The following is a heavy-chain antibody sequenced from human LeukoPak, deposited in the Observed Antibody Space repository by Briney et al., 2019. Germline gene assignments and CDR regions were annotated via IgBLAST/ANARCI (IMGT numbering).Heavy chain of an antibody. CDR2: ISASSSI. V-gene: IGHV3-23*01. CDR3: AKGSYYDSSGYYYFDY. Sequence: GGSLRLSCAASGFTFSSYAMNWVRQAPGKGLEWVSGISASSSIYYADSVKGRFTISRDNSKNTLYLQVDSLRADDTAVYYCAKGSYYDSSGYYYFDYWGQGTLVTVSS. J-gene: IGHJ4*02. CDR1: GFTFSSYA. D-gene: IGHD3-22*01.